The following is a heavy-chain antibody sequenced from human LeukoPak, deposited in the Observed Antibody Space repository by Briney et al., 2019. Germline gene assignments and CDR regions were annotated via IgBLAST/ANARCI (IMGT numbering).Heavy chain of an antibody. J-gene: IGHJ5*02. CDR2: MNPNSGNT. Sequence: APVKVSCKASGYTFTSYDINWVRQATGQGLEWMGWMNPNSGNTGYAQKFQGRLTISRNTSIKTAYMELRSLRSEDTAVYYCARGTSAYCSGGSCYPYNWFDPWGQGTLVTVSS. D-gene: IGHD2-15*01. V-gene: IGHV1-8*03. CDR1: GYTFTSYD. CDR3: ARGTSAYCSGGSCYPYNWFDP.